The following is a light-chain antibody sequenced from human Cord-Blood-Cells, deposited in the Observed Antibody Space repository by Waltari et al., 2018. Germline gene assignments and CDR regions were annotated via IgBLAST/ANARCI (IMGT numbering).Light chain of an antibody. CDR3: CSYAGSSTFYV. CDR2: ELS. V-gene: IGLV2-23*02. CDR1: SSDLGSYNL. J-gene: IGLJ1*01. Sequence: QSDLNQTDSVSGSPGQSITISCTRTSSDLGSYNLVSWYQQHPGKAPKLITYELSKRPSGVSNRFSGSKSGNTASLTISGLQAEDEADYYCCSYAGSSTFYVFGTGTKVTVL.